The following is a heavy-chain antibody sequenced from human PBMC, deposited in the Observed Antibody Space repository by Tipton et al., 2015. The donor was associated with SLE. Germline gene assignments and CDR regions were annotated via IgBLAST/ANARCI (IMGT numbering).Heavy chain of an antibody. CDR3: ARGLTMIVVVTFDY. J-gene: IGHJ4*02. CDR2: INHSGST. Sequence: LRLSCAVYGGSFSGYYWSWIRQPPGKGLEWIGEINHSGSTNYNPSLKSRVTISVDTSKNQFSLKLSSVTAADTAVYYCARGLTMIVVVTFDYWGQGTLVTVSS. D-gene: IGHD3-22*01. CDR1: GGSFSGYY. V-gene: IGHV4-34*01.